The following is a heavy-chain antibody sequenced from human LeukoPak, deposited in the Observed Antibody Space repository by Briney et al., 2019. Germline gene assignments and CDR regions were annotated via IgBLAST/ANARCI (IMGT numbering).Heavy chain of an antibody. Sequence: GGSLRLSCAASGFTFSSYGMHWVRQAPGKGLEWVAVIWYDGSNKYYADSVKGRFTISRDNSKNTLYLQMNSLRAEDTAVYYCARDGALWFGELFDAFDIWGQGTMVTVSS. CDR1: GFTFSSYG. J-gene: IGHJ3*02. V-gene: IGHV3-33*01. D-gene: IGHD3-10*01. CDR2: IWYDGSNK. CDR3: ARDGALWFGELFDAFDI.